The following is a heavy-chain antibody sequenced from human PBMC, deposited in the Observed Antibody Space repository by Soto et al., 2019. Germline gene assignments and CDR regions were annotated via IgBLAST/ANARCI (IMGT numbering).Heavy chain of an antibody. CDR1: GGSISSSNW. D-gene: IGHD3-10*01. J-gene: IGHJ4*02. CDR3: ARLDRLWWYFDY. V-gene: IGHV4-4*02. CDR2: IHHSGST. Sequence: SETLSLTCAVSGGSISSSNWWSWVRQPPGKGLEWIGEIHHSGSTNYNPSLKSRVTISVDTSKNQFSLKLSSVTAADTAVYYCARLDRLWWYFDYWGQGTLVTVSS.